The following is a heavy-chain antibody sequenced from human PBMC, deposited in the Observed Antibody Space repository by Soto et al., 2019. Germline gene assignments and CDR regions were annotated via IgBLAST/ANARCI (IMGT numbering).Heavy chain of an antibody. Sequence: EVQLVESGGGLVQPGESLRLSCAASGFTFRGYWMSWVRQAPGKGLAWVANIKQDGSEKYYVDSVKGRFTVSRDNAKNSLYLQMISLRVEYTAVYYCATNLKARLWLILLENVFDLWGQGTKVTVSS. J-gene: IGHJ3*01. CDR2: IKQDGSEK. CDR3: ATNLKARLWLILLENVFDL. D-gene: IGHD6-19*01. V-gene: IGHV3-7*01. CDR1: GFTFRGYW.